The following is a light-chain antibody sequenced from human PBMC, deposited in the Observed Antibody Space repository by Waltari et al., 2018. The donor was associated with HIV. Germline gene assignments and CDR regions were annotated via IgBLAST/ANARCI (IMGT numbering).Light chain of an antibody. V-gene: IGLV3-25*03. CDR3: QSADSSGTYV. J-gene: IGLJ1*01. CDR2: KDS. CDR1: ALPKQY. Sequence: SYELTQPPSVSVSPGQTARITCSGDALPKQYAYWYQQKPGHAPVLVISKDSERPSGIPERFSGSSSGTTVTLTISGVQAEDEADYYCQSADSSGTYVFGTGTKVTVL.